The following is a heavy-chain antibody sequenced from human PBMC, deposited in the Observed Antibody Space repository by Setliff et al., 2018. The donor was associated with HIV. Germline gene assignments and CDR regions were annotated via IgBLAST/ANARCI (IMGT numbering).Heavy chain of an antibody. CDR2: ISSSSSYI. Sequence: GGSLRLSCAASGFTFSSYSMNWVRQAPGKGLEWVSYISSSSSYIYYADSVKGRVTISRDNAKNSLYLQMNSLRAEDTAVYYCARDGAYYYDSSGYYTYYFDYWGQGTLVTVSS. CDR1: GFTFSSYS. J-gene: IGHJ4*02. CDR3: ARDGAYYYDSSGYYTYYFDY. V-gene: IGHV3-21*01. D-gene: IGHD3-22*01.